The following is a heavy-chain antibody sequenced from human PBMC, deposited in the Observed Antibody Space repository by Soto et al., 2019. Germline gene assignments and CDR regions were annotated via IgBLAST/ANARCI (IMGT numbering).Heavy chain of an antibody. Sequence: GGSLRLSCAASGFTFSSYSMNWVRQAPGKGLEWVSSISSSSSYIYYADSVKGRFTISRDNAKNSLYLQMNSLRAEDTAVYYCARDAVIVGATPDAFHIWGQGTMVTVSS. CDR3: ARDAVIVGATPDAFHI. CDR1: GFTFSSYS. D-gene: IGHD1-26*01. V-gene: IGHV3-21*01. J-gene: IGHJ3*02. CDR2: ISSSSSYI.